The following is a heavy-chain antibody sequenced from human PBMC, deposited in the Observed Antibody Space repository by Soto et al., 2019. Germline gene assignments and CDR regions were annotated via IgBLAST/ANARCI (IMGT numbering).Heavy chain of an antibody. J-gene: IGHJ4*02. V-gene: IGHV4-34*01. CDR2: INHSGST. CDR3: ARNQWLRFYDY. D-gene: IGHD5-12*01. Sequence: SETLSLTCAVYGGSFSGYYWIWIRQPPGKGLEWIGEINHSGSTNYNPSLKSRVTISVDTSKNQFSLKLSSVTAADTAVYYCARNQWLRFYDYWGQGTLVNVS. CDR1: GGSFSGYY.